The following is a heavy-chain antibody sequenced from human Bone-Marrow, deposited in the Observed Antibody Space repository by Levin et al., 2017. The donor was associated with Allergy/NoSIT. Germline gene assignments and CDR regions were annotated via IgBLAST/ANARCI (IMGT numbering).Heavy chain of an antibody. CDR1: GFSPTSFG. J-gene: IGHJ6*02. CDR3: ARAEFSYGFYYYGLDV. V-gene: IGHV3-33*01. D-gene: IGHD3-16*01. Sequence: GESLKISCVASGFSPTSFGMNWVRQAPGKGLEWVAVIGSDGRGENYAESVKGRFIISRDTSKNTLYLQMNSLRVEDTAIYYCARAEFSYGFYYYGLDVWGQGTTVTVSS. CDR2: IGSDGRGE.